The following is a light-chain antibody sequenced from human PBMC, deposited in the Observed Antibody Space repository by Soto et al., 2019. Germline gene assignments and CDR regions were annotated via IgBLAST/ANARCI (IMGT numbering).Light chain of an antibody. Sequence: EIVMTQSPATLSVSPGERATLSCRASQSVSSNLAWYQQKPGQAPMLLIYGASTRATGIPARFSGSGSGTEFTLTISRQQSEDFAVYYCQQYNNWPYTFGQGTKLEIK. CDR1: QSVSSN. J-gene: IGKJ2*01. V-gene: IGKV3-15*01. CDR3: QQYNNWPYT. CDR2: GAS.